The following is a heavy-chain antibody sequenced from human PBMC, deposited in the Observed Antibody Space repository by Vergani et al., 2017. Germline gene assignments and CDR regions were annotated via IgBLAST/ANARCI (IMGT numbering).Heavy chain of an antibody. CDR3: ARDRSYYYYYMDV. CDR2: FNAGNGNT. CDR1: GYTLTSYD. V-gene: IGHV1-3*01. J-gene: IGHJ6*03. Sequence: QVQLVQSGAVVKKPGASVKVSCKASGYTLTSYDMHCVPQAPGQRLEWIGGFNAGNGNTKYSQKVQGRVTITRETSARTAYMELRSLRSEDTAVYYCARDRSYYYYYMDVWGKGTTVTVSS.